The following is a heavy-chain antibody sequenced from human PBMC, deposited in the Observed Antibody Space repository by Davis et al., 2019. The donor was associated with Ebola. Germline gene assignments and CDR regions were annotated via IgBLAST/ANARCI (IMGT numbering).Heavy chain of an antibody. CDR1: GGSISSSNW. V-gene: IGHV4-4*02. CDR3: ARLVGCFDI. J-gene: IGHJ3*02. CDR2: IYYSGST. Sequence: SETLSLTCAVSGGSISSSNWWSWVRQPPGKGLEWIGYIYYSGSTNYNPSLKSRVTISVDTSKNQFSLKLSSVTAADTAVYYCARLVGCFDIWGQGTMVTVSS. D-gene: IGHD3-10*01.